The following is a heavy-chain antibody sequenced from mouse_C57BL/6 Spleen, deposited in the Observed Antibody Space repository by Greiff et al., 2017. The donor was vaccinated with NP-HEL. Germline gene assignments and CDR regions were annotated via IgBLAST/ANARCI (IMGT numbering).Heavy chain of an antibody. J-gene: IGHJ3*01. Sequence: EVQLQESGGGLVKPGGSLKLSCAASGFTFSDYGMHWVRQAPEKGLEWVAYISSGSSTTYYADTVKGRFTFSRDNAKNTLFLQMTSLRSEDTAMYYCARAKGGFAYWGQGTLVTVSA. CDR1: GFTFSDYG. V-gene: IGHV5-17*01. CDR2: ISSGSSTT. CDR3: ARAKGGFAY.